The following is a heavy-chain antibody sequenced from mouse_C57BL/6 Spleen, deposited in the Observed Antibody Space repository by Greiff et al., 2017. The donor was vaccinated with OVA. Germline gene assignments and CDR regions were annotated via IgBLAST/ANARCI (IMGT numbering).Heavy chain of an antibody. D-gene: IGHD2-5*01. CDR3: ARQGYYSNGDWYFDV. Sequence: EVQLVESGGGLVQPGGSLKLSCAASGFTFSDYGMAWVRQAQRKGPEWVAFISNLASSFYYADTVTGRFTISRENAKNTLYLEMSSLRSEDTAMYYCARQGYYSNGDWYFDVWGTGTTVTVSS. CDR2: ISNLASSF. CDR1: GFTFSDYG. J-gene: IGHJ1*03. V-gene: IGHV5-15*01.